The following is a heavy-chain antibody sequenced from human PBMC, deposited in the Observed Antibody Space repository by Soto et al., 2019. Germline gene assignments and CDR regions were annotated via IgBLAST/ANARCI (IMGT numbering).Heavy chain of an antibody. D-gene: IGHD3-22*01. CDR2: ISYDGSNK. V-gene: IGHV3-30*18. CDR3: AKALTYYYDSSGYYGTYYYYYGMDV. CDR1: GFTFSSYG. J-gene: IGHJ6*02. Sequence: GGSLRLSCAASGFTFSSYGMHLVRQAPGKGLEWVAVISYDGSNKYYADSVKGRFTISRDNSKNTLYLQMNSLRAEDTAVYYCAKALTYYYDSSGYYGTYYYYYGMDVWGQGTTVTVSS.